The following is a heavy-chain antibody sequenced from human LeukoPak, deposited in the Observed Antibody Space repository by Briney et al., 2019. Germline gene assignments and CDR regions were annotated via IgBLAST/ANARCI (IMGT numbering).Heavy chain of an antibody. Sequence: PGGSLRLSCAASGFTFSTYSMNWVRQAPGKGLEWVSYISSGSKTTYYTDSVKGRFTISRDDAKNSLYLQMNSLRDEDTAVYYCARGCSGYYYPFDYWGQGTLVTVSS. J-gene: IGHJ4*02. CDR3: ARGCSGYYYPFDY. CDR1: GFTFSTYS. CDR2: ISSGSKTT. D-gene: IGHD3-22*01. V-gene: IGHV3-48*02.